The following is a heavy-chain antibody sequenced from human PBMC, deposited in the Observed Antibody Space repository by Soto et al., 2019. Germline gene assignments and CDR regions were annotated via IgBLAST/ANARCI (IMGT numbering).Heavy chain of an antibody. CDR3: ARDRRSGIVPVGMDV. Sequence: SETLSLTCSVSGGTIGDYSWNWIRQPPGKGLEWIGDIFYRGETKYNPSHSLWSRVTISTSKNQFALHVVSVTAADAAVYYCARDRRSGIVPVGMDVWGQGTTVTVSS. J-gene: IGHJ6*02. CDR2: IFYRGET. D-gene: IGHD2-21*01. CDR1: GGTIGDYS. V-gene: IGHV4-59*12.